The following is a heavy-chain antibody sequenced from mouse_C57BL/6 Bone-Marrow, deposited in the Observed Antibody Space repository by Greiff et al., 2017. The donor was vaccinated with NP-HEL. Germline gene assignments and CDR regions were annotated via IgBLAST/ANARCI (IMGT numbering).Heavy chain of an antibody. Sequence: VKLMESGAELVKPGASVKMSCKASGYTFTTYPIEWMKQNHGKSLEWIGNFHPYNDDTKYNEKFKGKATLTVEKSSSTVYLELSRLTSDDSAVYYCARTGYYGSSSFAYWGQGTLVTVSA. D-gene: IGHD1-1*01. CDR2: FHPYNDDT. V-gene: IGHV1-47*01. J-gene: IGHJ3*01. CDR1: GYTFTTYP. CDR3: ARTGYYGSSSFAY.